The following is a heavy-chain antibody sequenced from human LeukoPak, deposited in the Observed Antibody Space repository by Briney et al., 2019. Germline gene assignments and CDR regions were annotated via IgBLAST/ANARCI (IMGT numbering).Heavy chain of an antibody. D-gene: IGHD5-24*01. Sequence: GESLKISCKGSGYSFTSYWIGWARQTPGKGLEWMGIIYPGDSDTRYSPSFQGQVTMSADKSISTAYLQWSSLKASDTAIYYCARHVEMATRNWYFDLWGRGTLVTVSS. CDR1: GYSFTSYW. CDR2: IYPGDSDT. V-gene: IGHV5-51*01. CDR3: ARHVEMATRNWYFDL. J-gene: IGHJ2*01.